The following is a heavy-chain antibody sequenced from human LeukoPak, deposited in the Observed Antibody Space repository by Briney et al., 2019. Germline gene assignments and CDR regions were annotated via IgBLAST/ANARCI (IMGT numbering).Heavy chain of an antibody. J-gene: IGHJ4*02. CDR2: INPNSGGT. CDR1: GYTFTGYY. Sequence: GPVKVSCKASGYTFTGYYMHWVRQAPGQGLEWMGWINPNSGGTNYAQKFQGRVTMTRDTSISTAYMELSRLRSDDTAVYYCARVIQLWLRDGAFYWGQGTLVTVSS. CDR3: ARVIQLWLRDGAFY. V-gene: IGHV1-2*02. D-gene: IGHD5-18*01.